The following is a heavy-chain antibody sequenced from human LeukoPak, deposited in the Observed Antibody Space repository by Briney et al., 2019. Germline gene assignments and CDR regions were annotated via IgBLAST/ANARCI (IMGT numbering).Heavy chain of an antibody. V-gene: IGHV3-21*01. Sequence: PGGSLRLSCAASGFTFSSYSMNWVRQAPGKGLEWVSSISSSSSYIYYADSVKGRFTISRDNAKNSLYLQMNSLRAGDTAVYYCARDGQQLGSAFDYWGQGTLVTVSS. D-gene: IGHD6-13*01. J-gene: IGHJ4*02. CDR1: GFTFSSYS. CDR3: ARDGQQLGSAFDY. CDR2: ISSSSSYI.